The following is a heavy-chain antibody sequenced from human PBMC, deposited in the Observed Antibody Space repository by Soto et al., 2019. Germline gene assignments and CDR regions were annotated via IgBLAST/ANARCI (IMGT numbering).Heavy chain of an antibody. CDR3: ARPGFSYYYYYGMDV. CDR1: GGSFSGYY. CDR2: INHSGST. J-gene: IGHJ6*02. V-gene: IGHV4-34*01. Sequence: SETLSLTCAVYGGSFSGYYWSWIRQPPGKGLEWIGEINHSGSTNYNPSLKSRVTISVDTSKNQFSLKLSSVTAADTAVYYCARPGFSYYYYYGMDVWGQGTTVTVSS.